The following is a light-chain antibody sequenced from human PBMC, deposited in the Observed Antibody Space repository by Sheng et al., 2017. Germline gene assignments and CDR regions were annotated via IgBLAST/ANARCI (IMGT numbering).Light chain of an antibody. CDR1: KLGDKY. CDR3: QAWDSGLYV. J-gene: IGLJ1*01. CDR2: QDS. V-gene: IGLV3-1*01. Sequence: SYELTQPPSLSVSPGQTASITCSGDKLGDKYACWYQQKPGQSPVLVIYQDSKRPSGIPERFSGSNSGNTATLTISGTQAMDEADYYCQAWDSGLYVFGTGTKVTVL.